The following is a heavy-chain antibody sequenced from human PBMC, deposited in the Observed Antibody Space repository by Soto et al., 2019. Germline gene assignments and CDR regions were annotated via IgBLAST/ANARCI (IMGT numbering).Heavy chain of an antibody. Sequence: GGSLRLSCAASGFTFINYAMSWVRQAPGKGLEWVAVISYDGSNKYYADSVKGRFTISRDNAKNSLYLQMNSLRAEDTTVYYCARHPERIADIGGLDPWGKGTPVTV. J-gene: IGHJ5*01. V-gene: IGHV3-30-3*01. D-gene: IGHD6-13*01. CDR3: ARHPERIADIGGLDP. CDR2: ISYDGSNK. CDR1: GFTFINYA.